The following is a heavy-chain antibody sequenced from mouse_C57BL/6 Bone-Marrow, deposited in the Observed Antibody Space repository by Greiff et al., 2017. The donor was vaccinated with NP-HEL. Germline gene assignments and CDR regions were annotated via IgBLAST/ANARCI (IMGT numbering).Heavy chain of an antibody. CDR2: IYPGSGNT. CDR3: ARGPYYSGSREFDY. D-gene: IGHD1-1*01. J-gene: IGHJ2*01. CDR1: GYTFTDYY. Sequence: QVHVKQSGAELVRPGASVKLSCKASGYTFTDYYINWVKQRPGQGLEWIARIYPGSGNTYYNEKFKGKATLTAEKSSSTGYMQLSSLTSEDSAVYFCARGPYYSGSREFDYWGQGTTLTVSS. V-gene: IGHV1-76*01.